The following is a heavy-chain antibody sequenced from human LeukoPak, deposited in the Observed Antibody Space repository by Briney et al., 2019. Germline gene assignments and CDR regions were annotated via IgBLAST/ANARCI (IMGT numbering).Heavy chain of an antibody. CDR3: ARDLEWYDFWSGDLGY. Sequence: PGGSLRLSCAASGFTFSSYWMHWVRQAPGKVLVWVSRINSDGSSTSYADSVKGRFTISRDNAKNTLYLQMNSLRAEDTAVYYCARDLEWYDFWSGDLGYWGQGTLVTVSS. J-gene: IGHJ4*02. D-gene: IGHD3-3*01. CDR1: GFTFSSYW. V-gene: IGHV3-74*01. CDR2: INSDGSST.